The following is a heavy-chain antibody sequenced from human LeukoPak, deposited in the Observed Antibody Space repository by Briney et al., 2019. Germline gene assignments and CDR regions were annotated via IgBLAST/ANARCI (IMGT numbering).Heavy chain of an antibody. CDR3: ARGGGSGSYYNPLPFDY. D-gene: IGHD3-10*01. CDR1: GFNFGSYA. V-gene: IGHV3-23*01. CDR2: ISDRGDLT. Sequence: GSLILSCASSGFNFGSYAMTWVHQAPGKRLELVSGISDRGDLTYYADSVKGQFTISRENAKNSLYLQMNSLRAGDTAVYYCARGGGSGSYYNPLPFDYWGQGTLVTVSS. J-gene: IGHJ4*02.